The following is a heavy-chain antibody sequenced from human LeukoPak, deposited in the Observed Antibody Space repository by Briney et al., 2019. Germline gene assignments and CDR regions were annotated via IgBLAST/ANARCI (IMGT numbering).Heavy chain of an antibody. J-gene: IGHJ4*02. D-gene: IGHD3-3*01. Sequence: SGGSLRLSCAASGFTFSDYYMSWIRQAPGKGLEWVSYISSSGSTIYYADSVKGRFTISRDNAKNSLYLQMNSLRAEDTAVYYCARVDRDYWSGYTDYWGQGTLVTVSS. CDR3: ARVDRDYWSGYTDY. CDR1: GFTFSDYY. CDR2: ISSSGSTI. V-gene: IGHV3-11*01.